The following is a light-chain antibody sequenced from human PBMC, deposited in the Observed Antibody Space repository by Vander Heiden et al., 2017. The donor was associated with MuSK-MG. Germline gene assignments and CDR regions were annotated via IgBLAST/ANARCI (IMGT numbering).Light chain of an antibody. CDR3: QAWDSSTGV. V-gene: IGLV3-1*01. CDR1: KLGDKY. J-gene: IGLJ2*01. CDR2: QDS. Sequence: SYELTQPPSVSVSPGQTASITCSGDKLGDKYACWYQQKPGQSPGRGSYQDSKRPSGIPERVYGSNSGKKENLNISGTQAMEEADDYCQAWDSSTGVFGGGTKLTVL.